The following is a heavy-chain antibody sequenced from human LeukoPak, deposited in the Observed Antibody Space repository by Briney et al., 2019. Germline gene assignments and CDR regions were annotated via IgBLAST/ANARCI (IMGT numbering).Heavy chain of an antibody. D-gene: IGHD6-19*01. Sequence: GGSLRLSCAASGFTFRSYWMHWVRQAPGKGLVWVSRINSDGSSTDFADSVKGRFTISRDNVKNTLYLQMNSLRAEDTAVYYCAREDSSGWYFDYWGQGTLVTVS. J-gene: IGHJ4*02. CDR1: GFTFRSYW. V-gene: IGHV3-74*01. CDR3: AREDSSGWYFDY. CDR2: INSDGSST.